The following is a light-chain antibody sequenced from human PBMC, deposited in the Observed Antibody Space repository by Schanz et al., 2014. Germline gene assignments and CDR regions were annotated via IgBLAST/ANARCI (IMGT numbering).Light chain of an antibody. V-gene: IGKV1-39*01. CDR2: ATS. CDR1: QSISSY. Sequence: DIQMTQSPSSLSASVGDRVTITCRASQSISSYLNWYQHKPGKAPKRLIYATSSLQSGVPSRFSGSGYGTDFTLTISSLRPEDFATYFCQQSHSTPFTFGGGTKVEI. CDR3: QQSHSTPFT. J-gene: IGKJ4*01.